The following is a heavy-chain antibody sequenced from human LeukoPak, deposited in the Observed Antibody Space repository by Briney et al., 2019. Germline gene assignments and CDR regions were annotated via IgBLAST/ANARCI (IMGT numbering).Heavy chain of an antibody. D-gene: IGHD3-10*01. CDR2: INPNSGGT. Sequence: VASVKVSCKASGYTFTDYYMHWVRQAPGQGLEWMGWINPNSGGTNYAQKFQGRVTMTRDTSISTAYMELSRLRSDDTAVYYCARVSDYGSGSYAYWGQGTLVTVSS. CDR1: GYTFTDYY. J-gene: IGHJ4*02. V-gene: IGHV1-2*02. CDR3: ARVSDYGSGSYAY.